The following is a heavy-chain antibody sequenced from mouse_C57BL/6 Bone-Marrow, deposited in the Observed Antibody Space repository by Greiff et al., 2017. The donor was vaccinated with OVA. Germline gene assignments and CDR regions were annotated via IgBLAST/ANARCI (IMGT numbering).Heavy chain of an antibody. CDR2: IYPGDGDT. J-gene: IGHJ3*01. D-gene: IGHD1-1*01. V-gene: IGHV1-80*01. Sequence: QVQLQQSGAELVKPGASVKISCKASGYAFSSYWMNWVKQRPGKGLEWIGQIYPGDGDTNYNGKFKGKATLTADKSSSTAYMHLSSLTSEDSAVYLCASSGEYYGPCWFAYWGQGTLVTVSA. CDR1: GYAFSSYW. CDR3: ASSGEYYGPCWFAY.